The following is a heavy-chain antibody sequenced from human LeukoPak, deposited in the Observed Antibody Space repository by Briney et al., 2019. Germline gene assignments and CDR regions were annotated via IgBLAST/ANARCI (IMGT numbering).Heavy chain of an antibody. J-gene: IGHJ4*02. CDR2: INPNSGDT. V-gene: IGHV1-2*02. CDR3: AKTSEIQLWPSYVDY. CDR1: GFTFTGYY. D-gene: IGHD5-18*01. Sequence: GASVKVSCKASGFTFTGYYMHWLRQAPGQGLEWMGWINPNSGDTKYAQKFQGRVTMTRDTSISTVYMDLSRLRSDDTAVYYCAKTSEIQLWPSYVDYWGQGTLVTVSS.